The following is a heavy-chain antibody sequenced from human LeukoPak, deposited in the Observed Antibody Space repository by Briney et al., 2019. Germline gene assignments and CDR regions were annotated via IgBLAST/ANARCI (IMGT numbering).Heavy chain of an antibody. CDR1: GGSFSGYY. CDR3: AKSNGYGLVDI. J-gene: IGHJ3*02. D-gene: IGHD3-10*01. Sequence: SETLSLTCAVYGGSFSGYYWSWIRQPPGKGLEWIGEINHSGSTNYNPSLTSRVTISLDTSRNQFSLRLNSVTAADTAAYYCAKSNGYGLVDIWGQGTMVTVSS. V-gene: IGHV4-34*01. CDR2: INHSGST.